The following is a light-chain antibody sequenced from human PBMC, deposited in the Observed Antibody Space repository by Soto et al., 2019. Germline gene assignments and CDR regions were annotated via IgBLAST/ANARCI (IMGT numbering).Light chain of an antibody. Sequence: QLVLTQSSSASAVLGSSVKLTCTLDSGHSGYLIAWHQQPPGKAPRYLMLVEGTGRHKKGSGVSDRFSGSGSGADRYLTISNLQSEDEADYYCEAWDINGHVFGTGTKVTVL. V-gene: IGLV4-60*03. CDR3: EAWDINGHV. CDR2: VEGTGRH. J-gene: IGLJ1*01. CDR1: SGHSGYL.